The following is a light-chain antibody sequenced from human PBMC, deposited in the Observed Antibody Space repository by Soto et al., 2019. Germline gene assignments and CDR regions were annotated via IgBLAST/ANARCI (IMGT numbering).Light chain of an antibody. Sequence: DIQMTQSPLSLSASVGESVTITCRASQNITNFLNWYQQRPGKPPRLLIFGTSSLQSGVPSRFRGSRSETDFSLTISGLQAEDVAVYYCQQYYSPPLTFGGGTKVEIK. J-gene: IGKJ4*01. V-gene: IGKV1-39*01. CDR1: QNITNF. CDR2: GTS. CDR3: QQYYSPPLT.